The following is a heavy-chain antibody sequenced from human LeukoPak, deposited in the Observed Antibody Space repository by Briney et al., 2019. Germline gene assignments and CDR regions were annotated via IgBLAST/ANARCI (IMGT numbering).Heavy chain of an antibody. Sequence: SETLSLTCTVSGGSISSCDYFWTWIRQPPGKGLEWIGYLYYSGSTYYNPSLESRVTILADTSKNQFSLRLSFVTAADTAVYYCARESPSRVNWFDPWGQGTLVTVSS. CDR3: ARESPSRVNWFDP. CDR1: GGSISSCDYF. V-gene: IGHV4-30-4*01. J-gene: IGHJ5*02. CDR2: LYYSGST.